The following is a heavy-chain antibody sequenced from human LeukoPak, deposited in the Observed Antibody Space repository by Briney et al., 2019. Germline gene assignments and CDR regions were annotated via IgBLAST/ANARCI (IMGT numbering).Heavy chain of an antibody. J-gene: IGHJ4*02. CDR2: IYPGDSDT. Sequence: GGPLRLSCKGSGHSFTSYWIGWVRQMPGKGLEWMGIIYPGDSDTRYSPSFQGQVTISADKSINTAYLQWNSLKASDTAIYYCARSRDWNYDLWGQGTLVTVSS. D-gene: IGHD1-7*01. CDR1: GHSFTSYW. CDR3: ARSRDWNYDL. V-gene: IGHV5-51*01.